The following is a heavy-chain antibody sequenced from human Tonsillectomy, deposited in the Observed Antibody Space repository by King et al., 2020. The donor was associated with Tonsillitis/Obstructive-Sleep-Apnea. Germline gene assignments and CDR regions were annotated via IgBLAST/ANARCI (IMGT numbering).Heavy chain of an antibody. CDR2: IVPMVGIA. Sequence: QLVQSGAEVKKPGSSVKVSCKASGGTFSSYAISWVRQAPGQGLEWMGRIVPMVGIAQYTQKFAQKFQDRVTITADKSTSTAYMELSSLRSEDTAVYYCARERDGRGSWAYHGLDPGGEGTRVTVS. CDR3: ARERDGRGSWAYHGLDP. V-gene: IGHV1-69*04. D-gene: IGHD3-10*01. J-gene: IGHJ5*02. CDR1: GGTFSSYA.